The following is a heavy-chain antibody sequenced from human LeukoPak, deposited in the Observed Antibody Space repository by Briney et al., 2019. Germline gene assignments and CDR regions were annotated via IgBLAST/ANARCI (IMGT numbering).Heavy chain of an antibody. D-gene: IGHD6-13*01. CDR2: ISGSGANT. CDR3: AKTRHSSSWYVPPDY. V-gene: IGHV3-23*01. CDR1: GFTFSSYA. Sequence: GGSLRLSCAASGFTFSSYAMSWVRQAPGKGPEWVSGISGSGANTYYADSVKGRFTISRDNSKNTLYLQMNSLRAEDTAVYYCAKTRHSSSWYVPPDYWGQGTLVTVSS. J-gene: IGHJ4*02.